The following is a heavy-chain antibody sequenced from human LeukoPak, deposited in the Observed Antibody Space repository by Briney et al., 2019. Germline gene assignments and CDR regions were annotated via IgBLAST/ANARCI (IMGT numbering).Heavy chain of an antibody. Sequence: GGSLRLSCAASGFTFSDYSINWVRQAPGKGLEWVSYIDLSGNVKYYIDSVKGRFTTSRDNAKNSLHLQMDSLRAEDTAVYYCARAPTVLVGYCSSSSCQADYWGQGTLVTVSS. D-gene: IGHD2-2*01. CDR1: GFTFSDYS. V-gene: IGHV3-48*04. J-gene: IGHJ4*02. CDR3: ARAPTVLVGYCSSSSCQADY. CDR2: IDLSGNVK.